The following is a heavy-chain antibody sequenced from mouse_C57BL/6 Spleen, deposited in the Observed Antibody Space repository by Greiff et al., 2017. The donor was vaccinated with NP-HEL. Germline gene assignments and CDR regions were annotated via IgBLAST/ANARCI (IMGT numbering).Heavy chain of an antibody. V-gene: IGHV1-50*01. CDR3: ARPSYGSSYYAMDY. CDR2: LDPSDSYT. Sequence: QVQLKQPGAELVKPGASVKLSCKASGYTFTSYWMQWVKQRPGQGLEWIGELDPSDSYTNYNQKFKGKATLTVDTSSSTAYMQLSSLTSEDSAVYYCARPSYGSSYYAMDYWGQGTSVTVSS. J-gene: IGHJ4*01. D-gene: IGHD1-1*01. CDR1: GYTFTSYW.